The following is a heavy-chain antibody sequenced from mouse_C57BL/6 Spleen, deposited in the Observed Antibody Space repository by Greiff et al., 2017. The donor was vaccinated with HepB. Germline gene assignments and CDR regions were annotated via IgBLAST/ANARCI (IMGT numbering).Heavy chain of an antibody. CDR2: IYPGNSDT. V-gene: IGHV1-5*01. D-gene: IGHD1-1*01. Sequence: EVQLQQSGTVLARPGASVKMSCKTSGYTFTSYWMHWVKQRPGQGLEWIGAIYPGNSDTSYNQKFKGKAKLTAVTSASTAYMELSSLTNEDSAVYYCTRLAYGSSIGFAYWGQGTLVTVSA. CDR1: GYTFTSYW. CDR3: TRLAYGSSIGFAY. J-gene: IGHJ3*01.